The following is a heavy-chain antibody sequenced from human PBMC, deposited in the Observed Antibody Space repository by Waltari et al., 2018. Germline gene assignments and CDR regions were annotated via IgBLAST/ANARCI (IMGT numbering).Heavy chain of an antibody. CDR1: GFTFSSYS. CDR2: ISSSSSTI. Sequence: EVQLVESGGGLVQPGGSLRLSRAASGFTFSSYSMNWLRQGPGKGLEWVSYISSSSSTIYYADSVKGRFTISRDNAKNSLYLQMNSLRAEDTAVYYCARDLSGWPLGYWGQGTLVTVSS. CDR3: ARDLSGWPLGY. J-gene: IGHJ4*02. V-gene: IGHV3-48*01. D-gene: IGHD6-19*01.